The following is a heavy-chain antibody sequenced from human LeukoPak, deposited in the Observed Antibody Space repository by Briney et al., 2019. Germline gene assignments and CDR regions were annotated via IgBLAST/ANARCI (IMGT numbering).Heavy chain of an antibody. V-gene: IGHV1-24*01. CDR1: GYTLTELS. CDR2: FDPEDGET. D-gene: IGHD3-9*01. Sequence: VASVKVSCKVSGYTLTELSMHWVRQAPGKGLEWMGGFDPEDGETIYAQKFQGRVTMTEDTSTDTAYMELSSLRSEDTAVYYSATTSKYYDILTGYPHDAFDIWGQGTMVTVSS. J-gene: IGHJ3*02. CDR3: ATTSKYYDILTGYPHDAFDI.